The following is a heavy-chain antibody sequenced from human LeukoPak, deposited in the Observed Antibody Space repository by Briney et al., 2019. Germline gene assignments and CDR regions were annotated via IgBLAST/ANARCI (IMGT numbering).Heavy chain of an antibody. V-gene: IGHV4-59*01. CDR2: IYYSAST. CDR3: ARDGGYSYGYFDYYYYGMDV. Sequence: SETLSLTCTVSGGSISSYYWSWIRQPPGKGLEWIGYIYYSASTNYNPSLKSRVTISVDTSKNQFSLKLSSVTAADTAVYYCARDGGYSYGYFDYYYYGMDVWGQGTTVTVSS. D-gene: IGHD5-18*01. CDR1: GGSISSYY. J-gene: IGHJ6*02.